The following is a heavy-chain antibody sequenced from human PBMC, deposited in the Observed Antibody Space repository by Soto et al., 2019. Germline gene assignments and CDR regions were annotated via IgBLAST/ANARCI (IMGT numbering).Heavy chain of an antibody. CDR1: GFTFNSYW. CDR2: IKQDGSEQ. CDR3: ARGLTAGVFYDHTWGGYLPKTYGLDV. V-gene: IGHV3-7*01. Sequence: EVQLVESGGGLVQPGGSVRLACAASGFTFNSYWMNWVRQAPGKGLEWVANIKQDGSEQYFVDSVRGRFSVSRDNANNLMYLEMSSLRVEETDVYYCARGLTAGVFYDHTWGGYLPKTYGLDVWGQGTAVTVSS. J-gene: IGHJ6*02. D-gene: IGHD3-16*02.